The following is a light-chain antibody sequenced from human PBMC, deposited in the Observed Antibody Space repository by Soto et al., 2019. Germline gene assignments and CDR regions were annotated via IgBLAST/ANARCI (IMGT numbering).Light chain of an antibody. CDR3: QHYSTSPPIT. CDR1: QSVSSNY. CDR2: GAS. J-gene: IGKJ5*01. V-gene: IGKV3-20*01. Sequence: EIVLTQSPGTLSLSPGERATLSCRASQSVSSNYLAWYQQKPGQAPRLLIFGASSRATGIPDRFSGSGSGTEFTLTISRLEPEDFAVYYCQHYSTSPPITFGQGTRLENK.